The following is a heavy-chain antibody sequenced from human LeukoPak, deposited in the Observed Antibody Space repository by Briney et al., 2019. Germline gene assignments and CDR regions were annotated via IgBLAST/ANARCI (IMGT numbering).Heavy chain of an antibody. Sequence: SGGSLRLSCAASGFTFSNYYMNWVRQAPGKGLEWVSSISSGSSYIYYADSLKGRFTISRDNAKNSLYLQMNSLRAEDTAVYYCATGVRGYNSALDYWGLGTLVTVSP. CDR2: ISSGSSYI. V-gene: IGHV3-21*01. J-gene: IGHJ4*02. CDR1: GFTFSNYY. CDR3: ATGVRGYNSALDY. D-gene: IGHD6-19*01.